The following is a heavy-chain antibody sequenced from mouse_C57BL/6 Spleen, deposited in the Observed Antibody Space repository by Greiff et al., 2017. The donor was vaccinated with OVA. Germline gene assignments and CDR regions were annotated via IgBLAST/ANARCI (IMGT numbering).Heavy chain of an antibody. CDR2: IDPSDSYT. V-gene: IGHV1-69*01. D-gene: IGHD1-1*01. J-gene: IGHJ4*01. CDR3: ARWDYGAYAMDY. CDR1: GYTFTSYW. Sequence: VQLQQPGAELVMPGASVKLSCKASGYTFTSYWMHWVKQRPGQGLEWIGEIDPSDSYTNYNQKFKGKSTLTVDKSSSTAYMQLSSLTSEDSAVYNCARWDYGAYAMDYWGQGTSVTVSS.